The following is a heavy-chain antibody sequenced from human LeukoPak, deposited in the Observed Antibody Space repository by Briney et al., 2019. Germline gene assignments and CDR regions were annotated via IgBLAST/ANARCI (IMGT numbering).Heavy chain of an antibody. CDR1: GFTFSDYY. D-gene: IGHD2-15*01. Sequence: GGSLRLSCAASGFTFSDYYMSWIRQAPGKGLEWVSYISSSGSTIYYADSVKGRFTISRDNAKNSLYQQMNSLRAEDTAVYYCARDGRYCSGGSCYLDYWGQGTLVTVSS. CDR2: ISSSGSTI. CDR3: ARDGRYCSGGSCYLDY. J-gene: IGHJ4*02. V-gene: IGHV3-11*01.